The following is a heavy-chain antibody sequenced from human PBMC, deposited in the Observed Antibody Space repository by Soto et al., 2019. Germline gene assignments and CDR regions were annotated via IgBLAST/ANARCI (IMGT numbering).Heavy chain of an antibody. Sequence: GASVKVSCKASGYTFTSYALHWVRQAPGQRLEWMGWIIPIFGTANYAQKFQGRVTITADKSTSTAYMELSSLRSEDTAVYYCARDVSSDTGDNWFDPWGQGTLVTVSS. CDR3: ARDVSSDTGDNWFDP. V-gene: IGHV1-69*06. J-gene: IGHJ5*02. CDR1: GYTFTSYA. D-gene: IGHD5-18*01. CDR2: IIPIFGTA.